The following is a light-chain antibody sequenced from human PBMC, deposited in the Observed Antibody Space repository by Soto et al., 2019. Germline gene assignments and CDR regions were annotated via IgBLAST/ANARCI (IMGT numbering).Light chain of an antibody. J-gene: IGKJ2*01. CDR3: QQYYTFPLYT. CDR1: QDIGHY. V-gene: IGKV1D-8*01. Sequence: VIWMTQSPSFLSAIRGDRVTISCRMSQDIGHYLAWYRQKPGKAPELLIYDTSRLQTGAPSRFSGSGSGTYFTLTISSLQSEALATYYCQQYYTFPLYTFGQGTKLEI. CDR2: DTS.